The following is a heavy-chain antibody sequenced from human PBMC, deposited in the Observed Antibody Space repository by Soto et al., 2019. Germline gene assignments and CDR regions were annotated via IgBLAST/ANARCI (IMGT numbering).Heavy chain of an antibody. V-gene: IGHV4-4*07. D-gene: IGHD1-1*01. J-gene: IGHJ5*02. Sequence: ETLSLTCTVSGASISGFYWSWIRKSAGKGLEWIGRIYATGTTDYNPSLKSRVMMSVDTSKKQFSLKLRPVTAADTAVYYCVRDGTKTLRDWFDPWGQGISVTVSS. CDR3: VRDGTKTLRDWFDP. CDR2: IYATGTT. CDR1: GASISGFY.